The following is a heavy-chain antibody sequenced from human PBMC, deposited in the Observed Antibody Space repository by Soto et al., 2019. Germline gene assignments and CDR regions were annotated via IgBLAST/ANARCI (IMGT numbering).Heavy chain of an antibody. Sequence: GASVKVSCKASGGTFSSYAISWVRQAPGQGLEWMGGIIPIFGTANYAQKFQGRVTITADKSTSTAYMELSSLRSEDTAVYYCASTHDYDSSGYEGMDGWGQGNRVTVSS. CDR3: ASTHDYDSSGYEGMDG. V-gene: IGHV1-69*06. CDR2: IIPIFGTA. J-gene: IGHJ6*02. CDR1: GGTFSSYA. D-gene: IGHD3-22*01.